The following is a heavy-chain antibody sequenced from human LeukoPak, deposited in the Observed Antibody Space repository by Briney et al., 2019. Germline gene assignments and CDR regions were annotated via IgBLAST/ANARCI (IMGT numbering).Heavy chain of an antibody. CDR2: ISAYNGNT. CDR3: ARDFYSITIFGVATSDNWFDP. D-gene: IGHD3-3*01. V-gene: IGHV1-18*01. CDR1: GYTFTSYG. J-gene: IGHJ5*02. Sequence: ASVKVSCKASGYTFTSYGISWVRQAPGQGLEWMGWISAYNGNTNYAQKLQGRVTMTTDTSTSTAHMELRSLRSDDTAVYYCARDFYSITIFGVATSDNWFDPWDRGTLVTVSS.